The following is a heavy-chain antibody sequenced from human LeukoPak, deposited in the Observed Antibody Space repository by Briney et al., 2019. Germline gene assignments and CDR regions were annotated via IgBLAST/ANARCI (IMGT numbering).Heavy chain of an antibody. V-gene: IGHV4-61*02. J-gene: IGHJ5*02. CDR3: ARVPGGSYHWFDP. Sequence: SETLSLTCTVSGGSISSGSYYWSWIRQPAGKGLGWIGRIYTSGSTNYNPSLKSRVTISVDTSKNQFSLKLSSVTAADTAVYYCARVPGGSYHWFDPWGQGTLVTVSS. CDR1: GGSISSGSYY. CDR2: IYTSGST. D-gene: IGHD1-26*01.